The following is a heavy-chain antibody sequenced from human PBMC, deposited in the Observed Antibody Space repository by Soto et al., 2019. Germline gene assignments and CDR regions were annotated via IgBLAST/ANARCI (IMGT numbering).Heavy chain of an antibody. D-gene: IGHD1-26*01. CDR1: GGSISSYY. J-gene: IGHJ3*02. V-gene: IGHV4-59*01. CDR2: IYYSGST. Sequence: SETLSLTCTVSGGSISSYYWSWIRQPPGTGLEWIGYIYYSGSTNYNPSLKSRVTISVVTSKNQFSLKLSSVTAADTAVFYCARGGGESGSYLTPHGSFDIWGHGTMVTVSS. CDR3: ARGGGESGSYLTPHGSFDI.